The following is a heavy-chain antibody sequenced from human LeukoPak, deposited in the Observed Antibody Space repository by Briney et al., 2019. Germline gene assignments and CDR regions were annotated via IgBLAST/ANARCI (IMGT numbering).Heavy chain of an antibody. D-gene: IGHD6-13*01. J-gene: IGHJ5*02. CDR1: GYTFTSYA. V-gene: IGHV7-4-1*02. CDR3: AREYEGGSSSWYKPKLWFDP. Sequence: GASVKVSCKASGYTFTSYAMNWVRQVPGQGLEWMGWINTNTGNPTYAQGFTGRFVFSLDTSVSTAYLQISSLKAEDTAVYYCAREYEGGSSSWYKPKLWFDPWGQGTLVTVSS. CDR2: INTNTGNP.